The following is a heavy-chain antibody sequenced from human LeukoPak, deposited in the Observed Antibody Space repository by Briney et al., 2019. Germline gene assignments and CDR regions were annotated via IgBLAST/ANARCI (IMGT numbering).Heavy chain of an antibody. CDR2: IYYTGST. CDR1: GGSISSYY. Sequence: SETLSLTCTVSGGSISSYYWSWIRQPPGKGLEWIGYIYYTGSTNYTPSLKSRVTISVDTSKNQFSLKLNSVTAADTAVYYCARAAGSGWFGIDYWGQRTLVTVSS. D-gene: IGHD6-19*01. V-gene: IGHV4-59*01. J-gene: IGHJ4*02. CDR3: ARAAGSGWFGIDY.